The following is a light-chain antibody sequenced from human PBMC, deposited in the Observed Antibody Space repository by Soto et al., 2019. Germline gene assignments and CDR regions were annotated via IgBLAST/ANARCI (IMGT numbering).Light chain of an antibody. CDR2: GAS. CDR3: QHYNNWPPWT. CDR1: QSIGSN. J-gene: IGKJ1*01. Sequence: IVMTQSPATLSVSPGERATLSCRASQSIGSNLAWYQQKPGQAPRLLLYGASTRATGIPARFSGSGSGTEFTLTISGLQSEDFAVYYCQHYNNWPPWTFGQGTKVEIK. V-gene: IGKV3-15*01.